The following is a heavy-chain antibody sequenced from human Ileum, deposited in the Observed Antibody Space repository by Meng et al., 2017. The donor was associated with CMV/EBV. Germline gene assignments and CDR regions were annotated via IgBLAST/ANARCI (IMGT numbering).Heavy chain of an antibody. J-gene: IGHJ4*02. Sequence: QVRRRGAGQGSVKPSGTCPLPCTVSGGAISGYYWGWIRQPATKGLEWIGRVYSSGSTDYNPSLQSRVTMSVDTSKNQFSLKLNSVTAADTAVYYCARGSSSWAFDYWGQGTLVTVSS. CDR2: VYSSGST. CDR1: GGAISGYY. CDR3: ARGSSSWAFDY. D-gene: IGHD2-2*01. V-gene: IGHV4-4*07.